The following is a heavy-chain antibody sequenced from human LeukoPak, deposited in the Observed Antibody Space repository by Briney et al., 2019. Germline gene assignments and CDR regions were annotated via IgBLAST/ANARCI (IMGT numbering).Heavy chain of an antibody. V-gene: IGHV4-59*01. D-gene: IGHD5-18*01. CDR2: IYYSGST. Sequence: PSETLSLTCTVSGGSISSYYWSWIRQPPGKGLEWIGYIYYSGSTNYNPSLKSRVTISVDTSKNQFSLKLSSVTAADTAVYYCARSDTAMVNYGMDVWGQGTTVTVSS. CDR1: GGSISSYY. J-gene: IGHJ6*02. CDR3: ARSDTAMVNYGMDV.